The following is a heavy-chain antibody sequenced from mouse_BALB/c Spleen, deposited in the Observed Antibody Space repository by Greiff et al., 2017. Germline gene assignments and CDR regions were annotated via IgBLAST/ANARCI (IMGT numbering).Heavy chain of an antibody. D-gene: IGHD1-1*01. V-gene: IGHV5-6*01. CDR2: ISSGGSYT. J-gene: IGHJ2*01. Sequence: EVQGVESGGDLVKPGGSLKLSCAASGFTFSSYGMSWVRQTPDKRLEWVATISSGGSYTYYPDSVKGRFTISRDNAKNTLYLQMSSLKSEDTAMYYCARQTTVVSFDYWGQGTTLTVSS. CDR1: GFTFSSYG. CDR3: ARQTTVVSFDY.